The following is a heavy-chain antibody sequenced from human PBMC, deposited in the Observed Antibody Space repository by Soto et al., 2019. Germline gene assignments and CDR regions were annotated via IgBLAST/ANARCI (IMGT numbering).Heavy chain of an antibody. V-gene: IGHV2-5*02. CDR3: ARVYGFSTRFDP. CDR1: GFSLSTSGVG. D-gene: IGHD3-10*01. CDR2: IYWDDDK. Sequence: QITLKESGPTLVKPTQTLTLTCTFSGFSLSTSGVGVGWIRQPPGKALEWLALIYWDDDKRYSPSLKSRLTIPKDTSKNQVVLTMTNMDPVDTATYYCARVYGFSTRFDPWGQGTLVTVSS. J-gene: IGHJ5*02.